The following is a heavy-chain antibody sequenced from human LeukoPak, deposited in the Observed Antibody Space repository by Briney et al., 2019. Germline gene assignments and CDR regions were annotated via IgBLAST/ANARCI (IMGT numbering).Heavy chain of an antibody. D-gene: IGHD5-12*01. CDR2: ISSSSSYI. V-gene: IGHV3-21*01. Sequence: PGGSLRLSCAASGFTFSSYSMNWVRQAPGKGLEWVSSISSSSSYIYYADSVKGRFTISRDNAKNSLFLQMNSLRAEDTAVFYCATGGGIMHSGYDRPFDYWGQGTLVTVSS. CDR1: GFTFSSYS. J-gene: IGHJ4*02. CDR3: ATGGGIMHSGYDRPFDY.